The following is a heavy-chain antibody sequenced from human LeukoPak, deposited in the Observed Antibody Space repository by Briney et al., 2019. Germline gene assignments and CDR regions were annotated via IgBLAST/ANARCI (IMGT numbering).Heavy chain of an antibody. Sequence: PGGSLRLSCAASGFTFSDYYMSWIRQAPGKGLVWVSYISSSGSTIYYADSVKGRFTISRDNAKNSLYLQMNSLRAEDTAVYYCTRDEGNPYSSGWYRGSFNFDYWGQGTLVTVSS. CDR2: ISSSGSTI. J-gene: IGHJ4*02. CDR3: TRDEGNPYSSGWYRGSFNFDY. D-gene: IGHD6-19*01. CDR1: GFTFSDYY. V-gene: IGHV3-11*04.